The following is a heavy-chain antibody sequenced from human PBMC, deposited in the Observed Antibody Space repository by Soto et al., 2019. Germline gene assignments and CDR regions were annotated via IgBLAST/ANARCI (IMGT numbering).Heavy chain of an antibody. CDR3: ARAQYGVRSGSYYSAMEV. J-gene: IGHJ6*02. Sequence: SETLSLTCTVSGGSVSSESHYWSWIRQTPGKGLEWIGYIYYTGSTNYNPSLKGRVTMSVDTSRDQVSLRLRSVTRADTAVYYCARAQYGVRSGSYYSAMEVWDRGT. CDR1: GGSVSSESHY. CDR2: IYYTGST. D-gene: IGHD2-8*01. V-gene: IGHV4-61*01.